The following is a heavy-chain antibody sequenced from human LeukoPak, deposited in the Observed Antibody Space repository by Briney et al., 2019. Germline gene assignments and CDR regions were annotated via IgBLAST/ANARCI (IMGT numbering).Heavy chain of an antibody. D-gene: IGHD5-12*01. J-gene: IGHJ4*02. Sequence: SSETLSLTCTVSGGSISTYYWSWIRQPPGKGLEGIGYIYYSGSTNYNPSLKSRVTISVDTSNNQFSLKLSSVTAADTAVYYCARSCGYRGYDHFDYWGQGTLVTVSS. CDR1: GGSISTYY. V-gene: IGHV4-59*08. CDR3: ARSCGYRGYDHFDY. CDR2: IYYSGST.